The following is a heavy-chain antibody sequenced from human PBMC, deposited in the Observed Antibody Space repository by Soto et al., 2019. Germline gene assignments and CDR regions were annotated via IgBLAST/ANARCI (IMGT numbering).Heavy chain of an antibody. CDR2: IYYSGST. Sequence: PSETLSLTCTVSGGSISSSSYYWGWIRQPPGKGLEWIGSIYYSGSTYYNPSLKSRVTISVDTSKNQFSLKLSSVTAADTAVYYCARHYPWGGYYYYGMDVWGQGTKVTVSS. D-gene: IGHD3-16*01. J-gene: IGHJ6*02. CDR1: GGSISSSSYY. CDR3: ARHYPWGGYYYYGMDV. V-gene: IGHV4-39*01.